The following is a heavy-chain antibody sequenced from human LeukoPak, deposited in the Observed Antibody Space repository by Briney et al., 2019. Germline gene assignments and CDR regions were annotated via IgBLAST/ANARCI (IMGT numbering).Heavy chain of an antibody. Sequence: GASVKVSCKASGYTFTSYVINWVRQAPGQGLEWMGWINVYNGNTNNAQKLQGRVTMTTDTSTSTAYMELRSLRSDDTAVYYCASAGIDRWELLTHAFDIWGQGTMVTVSS. V-gene: IGHV1-18*01. D-gene: IGHD1-26*01. CDR1: GYTFTSYV. CDR3: ASAGIDRWELLTHAFDI. J-gene: IGHJ3*02. CDR2: INVYNGNT.